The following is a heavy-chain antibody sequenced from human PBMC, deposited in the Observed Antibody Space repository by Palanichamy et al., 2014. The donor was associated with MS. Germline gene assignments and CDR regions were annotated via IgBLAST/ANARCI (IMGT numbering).Heavy chain of an antibody. V-gene: IGHV3-30*18. CDR2: ISFDGSDE. CDR1: GFTFSSHG. D-gene: IGHD3-10*01. Sequence: QPGRSLRLSCVVSGFTFSSHGMHWVRQAPGKGLEWVAAISFDGSDEYYGDSVKGRFTISRDNSKNTLSLQMNSLRAEDTAVYYCAKDSRTLGSFYYYDHWGQGTLVTVSS. J-gene: IGHJ4*02. CDR3: AKDSRTLGSFYYYDH.